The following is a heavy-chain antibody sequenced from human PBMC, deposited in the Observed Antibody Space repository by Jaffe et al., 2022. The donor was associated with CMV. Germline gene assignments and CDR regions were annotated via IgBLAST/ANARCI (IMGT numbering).Heavy chain of an antibody. Sequence: EVHLVQSGAEVKKPGESLRISCEGSGYSFTSYWITWVRQRPGKGLEWMGRINPSDSYTNYSPSFQGHVTISSDKSISTAYLQWGSLRASDTAIYYCARLYGYDSRRSFKSLIPHMDVWGKGTTVTVSS. J-gene: IGHJ6*03. V-gene: IGHV5-10-1*03. D-gene: IGHD3-22*01. CDR2: INPSDSYT. CDR1: GYSFTSYW. CDR3: ARLYGYDSRRSFKSLIPHMDV.